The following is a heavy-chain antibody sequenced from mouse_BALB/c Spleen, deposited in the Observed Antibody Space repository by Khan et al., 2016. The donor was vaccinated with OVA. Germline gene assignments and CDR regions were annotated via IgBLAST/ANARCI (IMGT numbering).Heavy chain of an antibody. V-gene: IGHV1-87*01. CDR3: ARGGITTGYFDY. J-gene: IGHJ2*01. CDR2: IYPGDGNT. Sequence: QVQLQQSGTELARPGASVNLSCKASGYTFTGYWMQWVKQRPGQGLEWIGAIYPGDGNTRYTQKFKGKATLTADKSSSTAYMQLSSLASEDSVVYYCARGGITTGYFDYWGQGTTLTVSS. D-gene: IGHD1-1*01. CDR1: GYTFTGYW.